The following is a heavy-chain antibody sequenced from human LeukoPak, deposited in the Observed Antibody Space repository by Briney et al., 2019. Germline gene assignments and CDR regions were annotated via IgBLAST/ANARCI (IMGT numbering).Heavy chain of an antibody. V-gene: IGHV3-23*01. Sequence: GGSLRLSCAACGFTFRSYAMRGVRQARGKGLEGGSAISGRGGNTYYADAVKGRFTISRDNSKNTLYVQMNRQRAEDTAVYYCANSRGSYFDYWGQGTLVTVSS. J-gene: IGHJ4*02. CDR1: GFTFRSYA. CDR2: ISGRGGNT. CDR3: ANSRGSYFDY. D-gene: IGHD1-26*01.